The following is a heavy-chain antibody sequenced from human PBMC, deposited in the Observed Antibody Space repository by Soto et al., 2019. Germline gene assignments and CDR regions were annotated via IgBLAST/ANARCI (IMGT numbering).Heavy chain of an antibody. D-gene: IGHD3-3*01. V-gene: IGHV3-30-3*01. J-gene: IGHJ1*01. CDR2: ISYDGSNK. Sequence: PGGSLILSFAASGFTFSSYAMHLVRQAPGKGLEWVAVISYDGSNKYYADSVKGRFTISRDNSKNTLYLQMNRLRAEDTAVYYCARDHYTYYDFWSVQAPFQHSGQGTLVTVSS. CDR1: GFTFSSYA. CDR3: ARDHYTYYDFWSVQAPFQH.